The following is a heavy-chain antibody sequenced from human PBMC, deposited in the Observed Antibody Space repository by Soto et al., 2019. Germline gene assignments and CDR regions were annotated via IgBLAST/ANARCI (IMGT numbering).Heavy chain of an antibody. Sequence: GGSLRLSCAASGFTFSSYGMHWVRQAPGKGLEWVAVVTFEGSNKYYADSVRGRFTISRDNSKNTLYLQMNSLRAEDTAVYYCARFPLWFGELSRSYFDYWGQGTLVTVSS. CDR2: VTFEGSNK. J-gene: IGHJ4*02. D-gene: IGHD3-10*01. CDR3: ARFPLWFGELSRSYFDY. V-gene: IGHV3-30*03. CDR1: GFTFSSYG.